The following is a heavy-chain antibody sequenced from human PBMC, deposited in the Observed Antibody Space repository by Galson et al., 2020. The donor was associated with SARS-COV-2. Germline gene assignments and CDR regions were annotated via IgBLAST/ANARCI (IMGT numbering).Heavy chain of an antibody. CDR1: GFTFSDYY. CDR3: ARGHVLSVFGVVTLGDYYFDY. Sequence: GESLKISCAASGFTFSDYYMSWIRQAPGKGLEWVSYISSSGSTIYYADSVKGRFTISRDNAKNSLYLQMNSLRAEDTAVYYCARGHVLSVFGVVTLGDYYFDYWGQGTLVTVSS. V-gene: IGHV3-11*01. CDR2: ISSSGSTI. D-gene: IGHD3-3*01. J-gene: IGHJ4*02.